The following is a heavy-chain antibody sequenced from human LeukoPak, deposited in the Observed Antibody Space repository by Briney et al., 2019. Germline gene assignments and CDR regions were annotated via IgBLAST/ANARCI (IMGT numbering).Heavy chain of an antibody. V-gene: IGHV4-39*01. Sequence: PSETLSLTCTVSGGSISSSSYYWGWIRQPPGKGLEWIGSIYYSGSTYYNPSLKSRVTISVDTSKNQFSLKLSSVTAAGTAVYYCARHTRGYSYGPGWFDPWGQGTLVTVSS. J-gene: IGHJ5*02. CDR3: ARHTRGYSYGPGWFDP. CDR1: GGSISSSSYY. CDR2: IYYSGST. D-gene: IGHD5-18*01.